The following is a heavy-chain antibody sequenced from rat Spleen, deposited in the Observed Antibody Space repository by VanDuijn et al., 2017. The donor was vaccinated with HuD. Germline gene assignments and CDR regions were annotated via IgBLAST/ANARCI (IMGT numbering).Heavy chain of an antibody. CDR1: GFTFNDHF. CDR2: ISSDGRRN. CDR3: ERHGYNSYFDY. J-gene: IGHJ2*01. D-gene: IGHD1-9*01. Sequence: EVQLVQSNGGLVQPGRSLKLSCAASGFTFNDHFMAWVRQAPTKGLEWVATISSDGRRNYYRDSVKGRFTISRDNAKSSLYLQMDSLRSADTATYYCERHGYNSYFDYWGQGVMVTVSS. V-gene: IGHV5-29*01.